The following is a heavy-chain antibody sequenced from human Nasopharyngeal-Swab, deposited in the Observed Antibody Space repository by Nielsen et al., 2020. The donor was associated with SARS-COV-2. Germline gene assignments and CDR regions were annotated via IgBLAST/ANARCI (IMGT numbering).Heavy chain of an antibody. J-gene: IGHJ5*02. CDR1: GCTFSSYA. CDR2: INPGFGTA. D-gene: IGHD2/OR15-2a*01. V-gene: IGHV1-69*13. CDR3: ARIVLHHNWFDP. Sequence: SVKVSCKASGCTFSSYAISWVRQAPGQGLEWMGGINPGFGTANYAQKFQGRVTITADESTSTAYMELSSLRSEDTAVYYCARIVLHHNWFDPWGQGTLVTVSS.